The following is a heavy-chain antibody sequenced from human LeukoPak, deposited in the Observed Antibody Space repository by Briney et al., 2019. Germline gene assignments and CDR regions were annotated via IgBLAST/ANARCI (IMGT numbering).Heavy chain of an antibody. CDR3: VRDRGNWFDS. CDR2: IWYDGSNQ. CDR1: GFTFSNYG. V-gene: IGHV3-33*01. Sequence: PGRSLRLSCAASGFTFSNYGIHWVRQAPGKGLEWVAVIWYDGSNQYYADSVKGRFTISRDNSKNTLNLQMNSLRAEDTAVYYCVRDRGNWFDSWGQGTLVTVSS. J-gene: IGHJ5*01.